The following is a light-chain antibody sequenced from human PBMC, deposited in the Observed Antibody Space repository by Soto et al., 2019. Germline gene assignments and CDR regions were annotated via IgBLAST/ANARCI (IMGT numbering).Light chain of an antibody. V-gene: IGKV3-11*01. CDR2: DAS. J-gene: IGKJ3*01. CDR3: QQRSNWPPN. Sequence: EIVLTRSPATLSLSPGERATLSCRASQSVSSYLAWYQQKPGQAPRLLIYDASNRATGIPARFSGSGSGTDFTLTISSLEPEDFAVYYCQQRSNWPPNFGPGTKVDIK. CDR1: QSVSSY.